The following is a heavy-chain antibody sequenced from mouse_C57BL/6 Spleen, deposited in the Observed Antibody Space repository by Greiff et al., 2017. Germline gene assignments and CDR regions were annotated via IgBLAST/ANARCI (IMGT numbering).Heavy chain of an antibody. Sequence: EVKLVESGGGLVKPGGSLKLSCAASGFTFSSYAMSWVRQTPEKRLEWVATISDGGSSTSYPDTVKGRFTISRDNAKNTLYLQMIHLNSEDTARYYCAREGLTGPSFDYWRQRSTLTDS. D-gene: IGHD4-1*01. CDR3: AREGLTGPSFDY. CDR1: GFTFSSYA. J-gene: IGHJ2*01. V-gene: IGHV5-4*01. CDR2: ISDGGSST.